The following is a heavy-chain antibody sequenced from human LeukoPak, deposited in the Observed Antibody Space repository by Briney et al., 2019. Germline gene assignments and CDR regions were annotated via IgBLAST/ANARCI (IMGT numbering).Heavy chain of an antibody. CDR2: IDHSGGT. J-gene: IGHJ5*02. Sequence: SETLSLTCAVYGGSFSGYYWSWIRQPPGKGLEWIGEIDHSGGTKYNPSLKSRVTISVDTSKNQFSLKLSSVTAADTAVYYCARHDPGFRSAYCGGDCQTLGNWFDPWGQGTLVTVSS. CDR3: ARHDPGFRSAYCGGDCQTLGNWFDP. V-gene: IGHV4-34*01. CDR1: GGSFSGYY. D-gene: IGHD2-21*02.